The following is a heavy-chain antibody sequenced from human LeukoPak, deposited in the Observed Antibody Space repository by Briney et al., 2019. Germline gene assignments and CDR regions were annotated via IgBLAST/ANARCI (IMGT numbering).Heavy chain of an antibody. Sequence: SVKVSRQASGYTFTGYYMHWVRQAPAQEVEWMGWINPNSGGTNYAQKFQGRVTMTRDTSISTAYMEVSRLRSDDTAVYYCARSTGYYHDYWGQGTLVTVSS. CDR1: GYTFTGYY. D-gene: IGHD3-9*01. CDR3: ARSTGYYHDY. J-gene: IGHJ4*02. V-gene: IGHV1-2*02. CDR2: INPNSGGT.